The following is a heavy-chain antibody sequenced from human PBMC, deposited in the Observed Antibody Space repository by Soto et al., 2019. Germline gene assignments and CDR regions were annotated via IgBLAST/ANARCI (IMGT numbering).Heavy chain of an antibody. CDR3: ARGREGYNTPFDY. D-gene: IGHD5-12*01. CDR2: INDRGNS. J-gene: IGHJ4*02. CDR1: HESFGAYY. Sequence: SETLSLTCVVSHESFGAYYWSWVRQPPGKGLEWIGEINDRGNSHSNPSLKSRVTISVDTSKNQFSLKLSSVTAADTAVYYCARGREGYNTPFDYWGQGTLVTVSS. V-gene: IGHV4-34*01.